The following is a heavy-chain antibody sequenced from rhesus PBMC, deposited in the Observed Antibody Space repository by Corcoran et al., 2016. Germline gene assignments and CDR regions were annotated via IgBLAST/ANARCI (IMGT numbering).Heavy chain of an antibody. J-gene: IGHJ5-1*01. Sequence: QVQLVQSGAEVKKHGTSVKLSCKASGYTFTSYYINWVRQAPGQVFEWMVLINHSNGNTGYAQKFQVRVTSTRDTSTSTAYMELNSLRSEDTAVYYCARGYFNFWTGYYFDVWGPGVLVTVSS. CDR2: INHSNGNT. CDR1: GYTFTSYY. V-gene: IGHV1-200*01. CDR3: ARGYFNFWTGYYFDV. D-gene: IGHD3-3*01.